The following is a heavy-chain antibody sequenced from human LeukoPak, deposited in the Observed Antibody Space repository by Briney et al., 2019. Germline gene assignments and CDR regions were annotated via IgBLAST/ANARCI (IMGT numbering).Heavy chain of an antibody. CDR1: GGSISSSSYY. CDR3: ARLCGSYLKSALHI. CDR2: MYYSGST. Sequence: PSETLSLTCTVSGGSISSSSYYWGWIRQPPGKGLEWIGSMYYSGSTYYNPSLKSRVTISVDTSKNQFSLELTSVTAADTAVYYCARLCGSYLKSALHIWGQGTMVTISS. D-gene: IGHD1-26*01. J-gene: IGHJ3*02. V-gene: IGHV4-39*01.